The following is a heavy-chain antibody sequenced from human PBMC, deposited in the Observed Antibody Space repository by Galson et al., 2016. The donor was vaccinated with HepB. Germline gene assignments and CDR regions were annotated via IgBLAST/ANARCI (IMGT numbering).Heavy chain of an antibody. Sequence: SLRLSCAASGFTFSDYSMSWVRQAPGKGLEWVSTIRHSGDSTYYADSVKGRFTISRDNSKNTLYLQMNSLRAEDTVVYYCAKLVSSCTNTRCQDFWGQGTLVTVSS. CDR3: AKLVSSCTNTRCQDF. CDR2: IRHSGDST. D-gene: IGHD2-2*01. V-gene: IGHV3-23*01. J-gene: IGHJ4*02. CDR1: GFTFSDYS.